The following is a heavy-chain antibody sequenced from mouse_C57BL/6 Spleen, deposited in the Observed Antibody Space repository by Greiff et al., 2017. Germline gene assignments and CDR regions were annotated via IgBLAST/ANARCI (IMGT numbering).Heavy chain of an antibody. V-gene: IGHV1-50*01. Sequence: VQLQQPGAELVKPGASVKLSCKASGYTFTSYWMQWVKQRPGQGLEWIGEIDPSDSYTNYNQKFKGKATLTVDTSSSTAYMQLSSLTSEDSAVYYCARYITTYYYAMDYWGQGTSVTVSS. J-gene: IGHJ4*01. CDR1: GYTFTSYW. CDR2: IDPSDSYT. D-gene: IGHD1-1*01. CDR3: ARYITTYYYAMDY.